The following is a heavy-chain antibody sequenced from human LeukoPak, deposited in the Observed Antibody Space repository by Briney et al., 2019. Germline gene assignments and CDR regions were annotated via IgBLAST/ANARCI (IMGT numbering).Heavy chain of an antibody. CDR2: IYYSGST. CDR3: ARDRLRYNWFDP. J-gene: IGHJ5*02. Sequence: SQTLSLTCTVSGGSISSGGYYWSWIRQHQGKGLEWIGYIYYSGSTYYNPSLKSRVTISVDTSKNQFSLKLSPVTAADTAVYYCARDRLRYNWFDPWGQGTLVTVSS. V-gene: IGHV4-31*03. D-gene: IGHD4-17*01. CDR1: GGSISSGGYY.